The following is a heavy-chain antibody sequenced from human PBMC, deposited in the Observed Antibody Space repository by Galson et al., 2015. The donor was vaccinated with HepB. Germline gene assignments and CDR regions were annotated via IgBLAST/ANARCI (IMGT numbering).Heavy chain of an antibody. J-gene: IGHJ5*02. D-gene: IGHD1-1*01. CDR3: ARVARRTTGIKSSGWLDP. Sequence: SLRLSCAASGFTFSSYSMNWVRQAPGKGLEWVADISVSNNTIYEADSVKGRFTISRDNAKNSLYLQMNSLRVEDTAVYYCARVARRTTGIKSSGWLDPWGQGTLVIVSS. V-gene: IGHV3-48*01. CDR2: ISVSNNTI. CDR1: GFTFSSYS.